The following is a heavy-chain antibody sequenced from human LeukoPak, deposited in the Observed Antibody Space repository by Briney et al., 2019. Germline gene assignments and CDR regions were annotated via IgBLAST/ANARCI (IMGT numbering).Heavy chain of an antibody. J-gene: IGHJ4*02. CDR3: ARDRGERWLQLDYFDY. CDR2: ISAYNGNT. V-gene: IGHV1-18*01. CDR1: GYTFTSYG. Sequence: ASVKVSCKASGYTFTSYGISWVRQAPGQGLEWMGWISAYNGNTNYAQKLQGRVTMTTDTSTSTAYMELRSLRSDDTAVYYCARDRGERWLQLDYFDYWGQGTLVTVSS. D-gene: IGHD5-24*01.